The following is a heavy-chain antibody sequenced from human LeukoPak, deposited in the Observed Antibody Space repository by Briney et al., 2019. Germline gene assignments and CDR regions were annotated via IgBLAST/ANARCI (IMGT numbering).Heavy chain of an antibody. Sequence: PGGSLRLSCAASGFTFSSYGMHWVRQAPGKGLEWVAVISYDGSNKYYADSVKGRLTISRDNSKNTLYLQMDSLRAEDTAVYYCAKGGPYYDILTGYYYYWGQGTLVTVSS. V-gene: IGHV3-30*18. D-gene: IGHD3-9*01. CDR3: AKGGPYYDILTGYYYY. J-gene: IGHJ4*02. CDR2: ISYDGSNK. CDR1: GFTFSSYG.